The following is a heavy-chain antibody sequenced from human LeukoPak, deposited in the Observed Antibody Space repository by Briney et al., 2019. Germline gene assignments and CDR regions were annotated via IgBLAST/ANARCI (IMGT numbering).Heavy chain of an antibody. CDR1: GFTSSSYS. Sequence: GGSLRLSCAASGFTSSSYSMNWVRQPPGKGLEWVTYISSSSSTIYYTDSVKDRFNISRDNAKNTLYLQMNSLRAEDTAVYYYARENEYYFDYWGQGTLVTVSS. CDR2: ISSSSSTI. CDR3: ARENEYYFDY. D-gene: IGHD1-1*01. J-gene: IGHJ4*02. V-gene: IGHV3-48*01.